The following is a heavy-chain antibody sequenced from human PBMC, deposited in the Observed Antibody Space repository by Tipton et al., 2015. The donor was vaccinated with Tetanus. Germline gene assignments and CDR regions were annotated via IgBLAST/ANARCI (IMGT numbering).Heavy chain of an antibody. CDR1: GYIFNNYW. Sequence: QLVQSGGEVKKPGESLKISCKGSGYIFNNYWIGWVRQEPGKGLEWMGIIYPGDSDTRYSPSFQGQVTIPVDKSINTAYLQWSSLKASDTSMFYCARAHCTDGVCNFDFWGQGALVPVAS. J-gene: IGHJ4*02. CDR3: ARAHCTDGVCNFDF. CDR2: IYPGDSDT. V-gene: IGHV5-51*01. D-gene: IGHD2-8*01.